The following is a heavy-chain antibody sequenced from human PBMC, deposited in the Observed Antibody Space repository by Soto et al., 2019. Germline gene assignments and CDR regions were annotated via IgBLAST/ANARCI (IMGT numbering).Heavy chain of an antibody. CDR3: ARGIRGTRDILTNHYNFYHFDL. CDR1: GGYISTGGYY. J-gene: IGHJ4*02. V-gene: IGHV4-31*03. Sequence: PSETLSLTCTVSGGYISTGGYYWSWIRQHPGKGLEWIGYIYYSGSTYCNPSLKSRVTFSVDTSKNQFSLKLRSVTAADTAVYYCARGIRGTRDILTNHYNFYHFDLWGQGTLVTVSS. D-gene: IGHD3-9*01. CDR2: IYYSGST.